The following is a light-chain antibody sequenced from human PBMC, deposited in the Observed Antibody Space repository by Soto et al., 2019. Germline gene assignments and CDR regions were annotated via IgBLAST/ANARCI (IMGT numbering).Light chain of an antibody. V-gene: IGKV2-30*01. CDR2: KSS. Sequence: VVMTQSPLSMAVTLGEPASVSCRSSQGLVDNAGYSYLSWFHQRPGQSPRRLIFKSSNRDSGVPDRISGSGSGTDFTLKISRVEAEDVGVYYCMQRTHWPYTFGQGTHLEI. CDR1: QGLVDNAGYSY. CDR3: MQRTHWPYT. J-gene: IGKJ2*01.